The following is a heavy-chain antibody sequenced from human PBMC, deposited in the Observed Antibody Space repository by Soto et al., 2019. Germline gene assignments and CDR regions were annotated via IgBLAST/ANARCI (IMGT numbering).Heavy chain of an antibody. J-gene: IGHJ5*02. CDR1: GGSISSSSYY. CDR3: ARLKGCGWFDP. V-gene: IGHV4-39*01. Sequence: QLQLQESGPGLVKPSETLSLTCTVSGGSISSSSYYWGWIRQPPGKGLEWIGSIYYSGSTYYNPYLKSRVTISVDTSKNQFSLKLSSVTAADNAVYYCARLKGCGWFDPWGQGTLVTVSS. CDR2: IYYSGST. D-gene: IGHD2-21*01.